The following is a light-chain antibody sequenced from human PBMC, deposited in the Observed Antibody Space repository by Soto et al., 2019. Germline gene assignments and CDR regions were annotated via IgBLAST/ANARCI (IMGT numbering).Light chain of an antibody. CDR1: SSNIGACYD. CDR3: QSYDSSLSGLV. Sequence: QSVLTQPPSVSGAPGQRVTISCTGSSSNIGACYDVHWYQQLPGTAPKLLIYGNSNRPSGVPDRFSGSKSGTSASLAITVLQAEDEADYYCQSYDSSLSGLVFGTGTKLTVL. J-gene: IGLJ1*01. V-gene: IGLV1-40*01. CDR2: GNS.